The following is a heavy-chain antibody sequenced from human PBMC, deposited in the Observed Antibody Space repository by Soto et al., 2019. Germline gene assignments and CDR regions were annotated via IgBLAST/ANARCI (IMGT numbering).Heavy chain of an antibody. D-gene: IGHD4-17*01. CDR3: ARARLRAVYAFDF. CDR2: IYYNGNT. Sequence: PSETLSLTCTLSGVSITSGAYYWTWVRQHPGEGLEWIGYIYYNGNTYFSPSLKSRLTISIDTSKNQFSLKLSSVTAADTAMYYCARARLRAVYAFDFWGQGTMVTVS. J-gene: IGHJ3*01. V-gene: IGHV4-31*03. CDR1: GVSITSGAYY.